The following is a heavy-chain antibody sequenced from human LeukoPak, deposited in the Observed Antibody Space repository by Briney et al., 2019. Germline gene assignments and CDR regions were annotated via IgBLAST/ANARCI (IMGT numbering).Heavy chain of an antibody. CDR3: ANSLRFYFDS. D-gene: IGHD5-18*01. CDR1: GASVSSNFTA. Sequence: SQTLSLTCAIPGASVSSNFTAWNWIRQSPSRGLEWLGRTYYRSKWYNDYAVSVKSRIIINPDTSKNQFSLQLNSVTPEDTAVYYCANSLRFYFDSWGQGTLVTVSS. CDR2: TYYRSKWYN. V-gene: IGHV6-1*01. J-gene: IGHJ4*02.